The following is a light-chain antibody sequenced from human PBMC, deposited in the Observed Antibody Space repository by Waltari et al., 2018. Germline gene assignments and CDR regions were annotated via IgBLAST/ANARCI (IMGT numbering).Light chain of an antibody. CDR2: VNSGGSD. Sequence: QVVLTQSPSASASLGASVKLTCTLSSGHSDYAIACHQQQPEKGPRYLMKVNSGGSDIKGDGMPVRFSGSSSGAERYLAISSLQSEDEDDYYCQTWGTVNHVIFGGGTKLTVL. V-gene: IGLV4-69*01. CDR1: SGHSDYA. CDR3: QTWGTVNHVI. J-gene: IGLJ2*01.